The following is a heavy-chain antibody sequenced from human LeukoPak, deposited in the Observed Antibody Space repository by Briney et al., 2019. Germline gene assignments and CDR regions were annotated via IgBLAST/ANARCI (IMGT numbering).Heavy chain of an antibody. CDR3: AMSYIVAQPVFDY. Sequence: GGSLRLSCAAAGFTFSSYAMSGVRQAPGKGLEWVSAISGSGGSTYYADSVKGRLTISRDNSKNTLYLQMNSLRAEDTAVYYCAMSYIVAQPVFDYWGQGTLVTVSS. V-gene: IGHV3-23*01. J-gene: IGHJ4*02. CDR1: GFTFSSYA. CDR2: ISGSGGST. D-gene: IGHD5-12*01.